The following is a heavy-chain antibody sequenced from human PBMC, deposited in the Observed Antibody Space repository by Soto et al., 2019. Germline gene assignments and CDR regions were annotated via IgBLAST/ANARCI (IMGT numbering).Heavy chain of an antibody. J-gene: IGHJ5*02. CDR3: ARDQRAIFAAHNWFDP. Sequence: GGSLRLSCAASGFTFSSYSMNWVRQAPGKGLEWVSSISSSSSYIYYADSVKGRFTISRDNAKNSLYLQMNSLRAEDTAVYYCARDQRAIFAAHNWFDPWGQGTLVTVSS. CDR2: ISSSSSYI. V-gene: IGHV3-21*01. D-gene: IGHD3-9*01. CDR1: GFTFSSYS.